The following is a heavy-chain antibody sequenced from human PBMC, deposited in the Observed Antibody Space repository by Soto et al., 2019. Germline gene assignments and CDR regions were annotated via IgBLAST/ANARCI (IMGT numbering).Heavy chain of an antibody. CDR3: AKGITIFGVVILYGMDV. D-gene: IGHD3-3*01. V-gene: IGHV3-23*01. CDR2: ISGSGGST. CDR1: GFTFRSYA. Sequence: GSLRISCATSGFTFRSYAKSWVRQAPGKGLEWVSAISGSGGSTYYADSVKGRFTISRDNSKNTLYLQMNSLRAEDTAVYYCAKGITIFGVVILYGMDVWGQGTTVTVSS. J-gene: IGHJ6*02.